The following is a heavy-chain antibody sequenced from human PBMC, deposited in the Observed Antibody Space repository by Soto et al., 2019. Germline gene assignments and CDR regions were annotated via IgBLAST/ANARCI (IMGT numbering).Heavy chain of an antibody. CDR1: GFTFSSYA. D-gene: IGHD3-22*01. CDR3: ARDLTYYYDGSGWGGFDY. Sequence: QVQLVESGGGVVQPGRSLRLSCAASGFTFSSYAMHWVRQAPGKGLEWVAVISYDGSNKYYADSVKGRFTISRDNSKNTVYVQMDSVRGEDTAGYYCARDLTYYYDGSGWGGFDYWGQGTLVTVSS. CDR2: ISYDGSNK. J-gene: IGHJ4*02. V-gene: IGHV3-30-3*01.